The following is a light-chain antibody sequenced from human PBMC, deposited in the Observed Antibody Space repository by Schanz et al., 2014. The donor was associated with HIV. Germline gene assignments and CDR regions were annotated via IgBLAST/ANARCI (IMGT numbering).Light chain of an antibody. CDR1: QNIDTW. Sequence: DIQMTQSPSTLSASVGDSVTITCRASQNIDTWLAWYQETPGKAPRLLIYRASYLETGVPSRFSGTGSGTDFTLTINSLQPNDLATYYCQQYSSHSPFTFGQGTKLVI. V-gene: IGKV1-5*03. J-gene: IGKJ2*01. CDR2: RAS. CDR3: QQYSSHSPFT.